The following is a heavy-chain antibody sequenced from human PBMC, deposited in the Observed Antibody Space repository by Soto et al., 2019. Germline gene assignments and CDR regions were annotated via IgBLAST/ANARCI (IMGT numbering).Heavy chain of an antibody. Sequence: GGSLRLSCAASGFTFSSYSMNWVRQAPGKWLEWVSSISSSSSYIYYADSVKGRFTISRDNAKNSLYLQMNSLRAEDTAVYYCARDQLEAYDILTFNWFDPWGQGTLVTVSS. V-gene: IGHV3-21*01. J-gene: IGHJ5*02. D-gene: IGHD3-9*01. CDR2: ISSSSSYI. CDR3: ARDQLEAYDILTFNWFDP. CDR1: GFTFSSYS.